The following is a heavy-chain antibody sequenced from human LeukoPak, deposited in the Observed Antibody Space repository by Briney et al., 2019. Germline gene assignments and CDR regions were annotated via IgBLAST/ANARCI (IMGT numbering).Heavy chain of an antibody. CDR1: GGSISSSSYY. D-gene: IGHD3-22*01. J-gene: IGHJ4*02. CDR2: IYYSGST. Sequence: PSETLSLTCTVSGGSISSSSYYWGWIRQPPGKGLEWIGSIYYSGSTYYNPSLKSRVTISVDTSKNQFSLKLSSVTAADTAVYYCARDSPPAHYYDSSGYWGRWGQGTLVTVSS. V-gene: IGHV4-39*07. CDR3: ARDSPPAHYYDSSGYWGR.